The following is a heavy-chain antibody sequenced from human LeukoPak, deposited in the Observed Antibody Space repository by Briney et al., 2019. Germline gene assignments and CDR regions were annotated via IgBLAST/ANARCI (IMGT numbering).Heavy chain of an antibody. CDR2: MNPNSGNT. V-gene: IGHV1-8*01. CDR1: GYTFTSYD. CDR3: ARERNSCSGGSCYKRNWFDP. Sequence: GASVKVSCKASGYTFTSYDINWVRQATGQGLEWMGWMNPNSGNTGYAQKFQGRVTMTRNTSISTAYMELSSLRSEDTAVYYCARERNSCSGGSCYKRNWFDPWGQGTLVTVSS. J-gene: IGHJ5*02. D-gene: IGHD2-15*01.